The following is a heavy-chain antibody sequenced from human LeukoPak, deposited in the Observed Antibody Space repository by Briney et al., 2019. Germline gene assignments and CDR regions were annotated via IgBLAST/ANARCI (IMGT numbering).Heavy chain of an antibody. Sequence: GGSLRLSCAASGFTFSSYAMSWVRQAPGKGLEGVSAISGSGGSTYYADSVKGRFTISRDNAKNSLYLQINSLSAEDTAVYYCAELGITMIGGVWGKGTTVTISS. J-gene: IGHJ6*04. CDR1: GFTFSSYA. D-gene: IGHD3-10*02. CDR3: AELGITMIGGV. CDR2: ISGSGGST. V-gene: IGHV3-23*01.